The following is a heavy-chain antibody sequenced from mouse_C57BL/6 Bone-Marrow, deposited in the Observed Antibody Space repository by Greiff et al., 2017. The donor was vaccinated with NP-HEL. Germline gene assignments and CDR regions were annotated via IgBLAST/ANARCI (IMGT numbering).Heavy chain of an antibody. V-gene: IGHV1-59*01. D-gene: IGHD1-1*01. Sequence: QVQLQQPGAELVRPGTSVKLSCKASGYTFTSYWMHWVKQRPGQGLEWIGVIDPSDSYTNYNQKFKGKATLTVDTSSSTAYMQLSSLTSEDSAVYYCARYAYYYGSSLAWFAYWGQGTLVTVSA. CDR3: ARYAYYYGSSLAWFAY. J-gene: IGHJ3*01. CDR1: GYTFTSYW. CDR2: IDPSDSYT.